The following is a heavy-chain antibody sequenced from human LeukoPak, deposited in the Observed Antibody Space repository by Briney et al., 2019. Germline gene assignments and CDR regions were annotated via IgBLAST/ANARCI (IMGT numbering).Heavy chain of an antibody. V-gene: IGHV4-30-4*01. D-gene: IGHD3-9*01. CDR3: ARGFDAHNAFDI. Sequence: SQTLSLTCTVSGGSISSSDYYWSWIRQPPGKGLEWIGYIYYSGSTSYNPSLKSRITISVDTSKNQFSLKLTSVTAADTAVYYCARGFDAHNAFDIWGQGTMVTVSS. CDR2: IYYSGST. CDR1: GGSISSSDYY. J-gene: IGHJ3*02.